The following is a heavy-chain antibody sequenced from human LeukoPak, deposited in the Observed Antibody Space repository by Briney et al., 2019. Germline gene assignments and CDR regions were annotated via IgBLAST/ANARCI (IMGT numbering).Heavy chain of an antibody. Sequence: GASLQISCKGSGYIFTSYWIGWVRQLPGKGLEWMGIIYPGDSDTRYSPSFQGQVTISADKSISTAYLQWSSLKASDTAMYYCARLYYNDYVWGSYRPVDYWGQGTLVTVSS. CDR1: GYIFTSYW. CDR2: IYPGDSDT. V-gene: IGHV5-51*01. D-gene: IGHD3-16*02. CDR3: ARLYYNDYVWGSYRPVDY. J-gene: IGHJ4*02.